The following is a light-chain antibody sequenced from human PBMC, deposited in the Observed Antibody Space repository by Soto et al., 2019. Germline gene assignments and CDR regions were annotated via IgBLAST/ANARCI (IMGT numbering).Light chain of an antibody. V-gene: IGLV2-14*01. CDR1: SSDIGGFYY. Sequence: LTQPSSVSGSPGQSITISCTGTSSDIGGFYYVSWYQHHPGKDPKLMIYQVSNRPSGVSNRFSGSKSGNTASLTISGLQAEDEADYFCSSYSSSSTFYVFGAGTKVTVL. J-gene: IGLJ1*01. CDR3: SSYSSSSTFYV. CDR2: QVS.